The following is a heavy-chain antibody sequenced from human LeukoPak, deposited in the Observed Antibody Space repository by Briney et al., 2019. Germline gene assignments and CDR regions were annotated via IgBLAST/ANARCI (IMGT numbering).Heavy chain of an antibody. Sequence: PSETLSLTCAVSGGSISSSNWWSWVRQPPGKGLEWIGEIYHSGSTNYNPSLKSRVTVSVDKSKNQFSLKLSSVTAADTAVYYCARYERTAGTGFDYWGQGTLVTVSP. CDR1: GGSISSSNW. CDR3: ARYERTAGTGFDY. CDR2: IYHSGST. V-gene: IGHV4-4*02. D-gene: IGHD6-13*01. J-gene: IGHJ4*02.